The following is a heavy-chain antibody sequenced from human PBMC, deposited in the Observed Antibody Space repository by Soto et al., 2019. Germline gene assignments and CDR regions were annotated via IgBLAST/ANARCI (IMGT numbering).Heavy chain of an antibody. D-gene: IGHD5-18*01. Sequence: SETLSLTCAVSGGSISSGGYSWRWIRQPAGTGLEWIGYLYHSGSSYYNPSLKSRVTLSVDRSKNQFSLKLSSVTAADTAVYYCARGWGYSYANDAFEIWGQGTMVTVSS. CDR2: LYHSGSS. CDR3: ARGWGYSYANDAFEI. J-gene: IGHJ3*02. CDR1: GGSISSGGYS. V-gene: IGHV4-30-2*01.